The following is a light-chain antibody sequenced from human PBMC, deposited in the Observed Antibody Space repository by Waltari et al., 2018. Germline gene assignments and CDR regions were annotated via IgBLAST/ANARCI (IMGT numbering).Light chain of an antibody. Sequence: EKVMTQSPATLSVSPGERAPLSCRASQSVSNPLAWYQQGPGQAPRLLIYAASSRAAGVPARFSGSGSGTEFTLTIDSLQSEDFAVYFCQQYNSWPFTFGPGTQVDIK. CDR3: QQYNSWPFT. V-gene: IGKV3-15*01. J-gene: IGKJ3*01. CDR2: AAS. CDR1: QSVSNP.